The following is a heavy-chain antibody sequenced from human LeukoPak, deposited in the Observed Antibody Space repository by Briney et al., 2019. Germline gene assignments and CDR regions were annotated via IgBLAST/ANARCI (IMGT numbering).Heavy chain of an antibody. CDR1: GFTFNNYA. CDR2: ITNSGDRA. D-gene: IGHD2-15*01. V-gene: IGHV3-23*01. CDR3: AKRLTPHFYYYGLDV. Sequence: GGSLRLSCAASGFTFNNYAMSWVRQAPGEGLEWVSIITNSGDRARYADSVQGRFTISRDNSKDTLYLQMDSLRAEDTAIYYCAKRLTPHFYYYGLDVWGQGTTVTVSS. J-gene: IGHJ6*02.